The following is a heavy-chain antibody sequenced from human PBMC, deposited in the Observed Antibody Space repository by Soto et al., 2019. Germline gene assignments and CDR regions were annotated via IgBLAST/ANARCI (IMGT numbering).Heavy chain of an antibody. CDR1: GFTFGDYA. J-gene: IGHJ3*01. Sequence: EVQLVESGGVLVQPGRSLRLSCTASGFTFGDYAMSWFCQAPGKGLEWVGFIRSKAYGGTTEYAASVKGRFTISRDDSTSIAYLQMHSLKTEDKAVYYCTRVSGLYLGWFRELNAFDLWGPGTMVTLSS. V-gene: IGHV3-49*03. D-gene: IGHD3-10*01. CDR2: IRSKAYGGTT. CDR3: TRVSGLYLGWFRELNAFDL.